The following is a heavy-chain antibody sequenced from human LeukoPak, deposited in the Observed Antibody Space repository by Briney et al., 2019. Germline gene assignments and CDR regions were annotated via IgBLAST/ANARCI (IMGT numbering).Heavy chain of an antibody. Sequence: GESLKISCKGSGYSFTSYWIGWVRQMPGKGLEWMGIIYPGDSNTRYSPSFQGQVTISADKSISTAYLQWSSLKASDTAMYYCARGKTYYYDSSGYFFDYWGQGTLVTVSS. D-gene: IGHD3-22*01. CDR1: GYSFTSYW. CDR2: IYPGDSNT. V-gene: IGHV5-51*01. J-gene: IGHJ4*02. CDR3: ARGKTYYYDSSGYFFDY.